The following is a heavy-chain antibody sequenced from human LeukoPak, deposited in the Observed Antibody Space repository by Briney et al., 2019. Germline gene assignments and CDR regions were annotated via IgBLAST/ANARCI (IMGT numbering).Heavy chain of an antibody. V-gene: IGHV4-30-2*01. Sequence: SVTLSLTCAVSGGSISSGGYSWSWIRQPPGQGLEWIGYIYHSGSTYYNPSLKSRVTISVDRSKNQFSLKLSSVTAADTAVYYCARGGDYHDYWGQGTLVTVSS. J-gene: IGHJ4*02. CDR2: IYHSGST. CDR1: GGSISSGGYS. D-gene: IGHD4-17*01. CDR3: ARGGDYHDY.